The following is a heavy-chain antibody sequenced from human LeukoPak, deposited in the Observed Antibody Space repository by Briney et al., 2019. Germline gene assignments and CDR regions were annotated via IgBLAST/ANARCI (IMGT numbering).Heavy chain of an antibody. CDR1: GFTFSSYS. D-gene: IGHD3-10*01. CDR2: ISSSSSYI. CDR3: ARDSFDYYGSGSYYQYYYYGMDV. J-gene: IGHJ6*02. Sequence: PGGSLRLSCAASGFTFSSYSMNWVRQAPGKGLEWVSSISSSSSYIYYADSVKGRFTISRDNAKNSLYLQMNSLRAEDTAVYYGARDSFDYYGSGSYYQYYYYGMDVWGQGTTVTVSS. V-gene: IGHV3-21*01.